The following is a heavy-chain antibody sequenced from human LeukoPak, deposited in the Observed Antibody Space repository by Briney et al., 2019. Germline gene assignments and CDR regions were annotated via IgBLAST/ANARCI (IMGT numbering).Heavy chain of an antibody. CDR2: IYYSGST. CDR3: ARLDALGGYYFDY. J-gene: IGHJ4*02. CDR1: GRSISISSYY. D-gene: IGHD3-16*01. Sequence: NSSETLSLTCTVSGRSISISSYYWGWIRQPAGKGLEWIGNIYYSGSTYYNPSLKSRVTISVDTSKNQFSLRLNSVTAADTAVYYCARLDALGGYYFDYWGQGTLVTVSS. V-gene: IGHV4-39*01.